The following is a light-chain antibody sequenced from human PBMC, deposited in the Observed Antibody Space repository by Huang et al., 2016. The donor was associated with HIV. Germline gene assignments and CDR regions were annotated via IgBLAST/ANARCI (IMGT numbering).Light chain of an antibody. V-gene: IGKV4-1*01. CDR2: WAS. CDR3: QQSYGRQPT. CDR1: QNIFHSSDKKNY. Sequence: DIVMVQSPDSLAVSLGERATINCKSSQNIFHSSDKKNYLAWYQQKVGQPPKLIIYWASTRESRVPARFSGSGSGANFTLTINNLQAEDVAVYFCQQSYGRQPTFGQGTKVEVK. J-gene: IGKJ1*01.